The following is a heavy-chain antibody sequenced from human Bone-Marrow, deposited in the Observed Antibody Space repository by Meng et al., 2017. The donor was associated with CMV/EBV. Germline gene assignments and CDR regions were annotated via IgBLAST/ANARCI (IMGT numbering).Heavy chain of an antibody. Sequence: AASGFTFDDYTMHWVRQATGKGLEWVSLISWDGGSTYYADSVKGRFTISRDNSKNSLYLQMNSLRTEDTALYYCAKDKGVGAQYFDYWGQGTLVTVSS. V-gene: IGHV3-43*01. CDR2: ISWDGGST. D-gene: IGHD1-26*01. J-gene: IGHJ4*02. CDR1: GFTFDDYT. CDR3: AKDKGVGAQYFDY.